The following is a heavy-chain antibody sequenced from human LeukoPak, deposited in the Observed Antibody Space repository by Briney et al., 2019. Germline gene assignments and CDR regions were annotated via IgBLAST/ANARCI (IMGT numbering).Heavy chain of an antibody. CDR2: IYIGIST. CDR1: GFTVSSNY. J-gene: IGHJ4*02. D-gene: IGHD1-26*01. CDR3: VRVRSGTYEF. Sequence: PGGSLRLSCAASGFTVSSNYMSWVRQAPGKGLEWVPVIYIGISTYYADSVKGRFTISRDTSKNTLYLQMNSLRAEDTAVYYCVRVRSGTYEFWGQGALVTVSS. V-gene: IGHV3-53*01.